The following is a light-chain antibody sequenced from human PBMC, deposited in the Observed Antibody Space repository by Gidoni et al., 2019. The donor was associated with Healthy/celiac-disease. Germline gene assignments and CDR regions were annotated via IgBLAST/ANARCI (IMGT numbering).Light chain of an antibody. CDR3: SSYTSSSTLEV. CDR1: SSDVGGYNE. V-gene: IGLV2-14*03. J-gene: IGLJ1*01. Sequence: QSALTQPASVSGSPGQSITISCTGTSSDVGGYNEVSWYQHHPGKAPKLMIYDVSNRPSGVSNRCSGSKSGNTASLTISGLQAEDEADYYCSSYTSSSTLEVFGTGTKVTVL. CDR2: DVS.